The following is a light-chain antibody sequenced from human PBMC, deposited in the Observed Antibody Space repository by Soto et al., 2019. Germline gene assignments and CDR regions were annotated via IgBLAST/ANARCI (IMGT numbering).Light chain of an antibody. CDR1: QGINNR. Sequence: DIQMTQSPSSLSASVGDRVTITCRASQGINNRLAWYQQKPGKVPKVLIYGASTLQLGVPSRFSGSGSRTDFTLTISSLQPEDVATYCCQYYSSAPPDGTFGGGAKVEIK. CDR2: GAS. V-gene: IGKV1-27*01. CDR3: QYYSSAPPDGT. J-gene: IGKJ4*01.